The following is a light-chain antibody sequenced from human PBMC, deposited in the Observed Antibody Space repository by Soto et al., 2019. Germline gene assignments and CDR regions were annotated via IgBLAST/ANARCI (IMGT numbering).Light chain of an antibody. V-gene: IGLV4-69*02. CDR1: SGHSNYA. CDR3: QTWGTGIVV. J-gene: IGLJ2*01. CDR2: LNSDGSH. Sequence: QLVLTQSPSASASLGASVKLTCTLSSGHSNYAIAWHQQQPEKGPRYLMKLNSDGSHSKGDGIPDRFSGSSSGAERYLTIPSLQSEDGADYYCQTWGTGIVVFGGGTKLTVL.